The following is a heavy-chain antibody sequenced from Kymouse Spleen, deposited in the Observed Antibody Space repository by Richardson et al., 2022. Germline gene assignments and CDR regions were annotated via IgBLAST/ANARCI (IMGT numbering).Heavy chain of an antibody. CDR2: IRSKANSYAT. D-gene: IGHD6-6*01. CDR1: GFTFSGSA. Sequence: EVQLVESGGGLVQPGGSLKLSCAASGFTFSGSAMHWVRQASGKGLEWVGRIRSKANSYATAYAASVKGRFTISRDDSKNTAYLQMNSLKTEDTAVYYCTRQAARGNWFDPWGQGTLVTVSS. J-gene: IGHJ5*02. CDR3: TRQAARGNWFDP. V-gene: IGHV3-73*02.